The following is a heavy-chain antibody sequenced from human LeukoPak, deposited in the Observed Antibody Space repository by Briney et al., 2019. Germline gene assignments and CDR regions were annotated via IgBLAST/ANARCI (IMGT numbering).Heavy chain of an antibody. Sequence: KPSETLSLSCTVSGGSISSSSKFWDWIRQPPGKGLEWIGSLHPSTTTYYNPSLRSRVGISVDTSKNQFYLTLSSVTAADTAVYYCAISRGNWFDPWGQGTLVTVSS. J-gene: IGHJ5*02. CDR1: GGSISSSSKF. CDR2: LHPSTTT. CDR3: AISRGNWFDP. V-gene: IGHV4-39*07.